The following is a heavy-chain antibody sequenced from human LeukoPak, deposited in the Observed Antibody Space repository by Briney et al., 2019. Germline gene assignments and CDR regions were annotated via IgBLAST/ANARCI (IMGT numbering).Heavy chain of an antibody. CDR2: ISAYNGNT. J-gene: IGHJ4*02. Sequence: ASVKVSCKASGYTFTSYGISWVRQAPGQGLEWMGWISAYNGNTNSAQKLQGRVTMTTDTSTSTAYMELRSLRSDDTAVYYCARDTDIVVVPAAPGYWGQGTLVTVSS. CDR3: ARDTDIVVVPAAPGY. V-gene: IGHV1-18*01. CDR1: GYTFTSYG. D-gene: IGHD2-2*01.